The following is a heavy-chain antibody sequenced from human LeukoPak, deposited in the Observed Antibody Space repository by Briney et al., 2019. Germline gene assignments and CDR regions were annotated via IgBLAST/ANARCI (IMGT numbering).Heavy chain of an antibody. CDR1: GGSISSYY. V-gene: IGHV4-59*01. CDR2: IYYSGST. J-gene: IGHJ5*02. Sequence: SETLSLTCTVSGGSISSYYWSWIRQPPGKGLEWIGYIYYSGSTNYNPSLKSRVTISVDTSKNQFSLKLSSVTAADTAVYYCARGQNPPNVFDPWGQGTLVTVS. CDR3: ARGQNPPNVFDP.